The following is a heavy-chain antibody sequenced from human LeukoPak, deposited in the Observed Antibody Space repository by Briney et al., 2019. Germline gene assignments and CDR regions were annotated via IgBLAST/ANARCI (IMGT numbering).Heavy chain of an antibody. CDR3: AKMVREFYTISYYFDY. CDR1: GFTFSSYA. D-gene: IGHD2-8*01. Sequence: GGSLRLSCAVSGFTFSSYAMNWVRQAPGKGLEWVSGISGSGAGTYYADSVKGRFTIFRDSSKNTLYLQMNSLRAEDTAVYYCAKMVREFYTISYYFDYWGQGTLVTVSS. J-gene: IGHJ4*02. V-gene: IGHV3-23*01. CDR2: ISGSGAGT.